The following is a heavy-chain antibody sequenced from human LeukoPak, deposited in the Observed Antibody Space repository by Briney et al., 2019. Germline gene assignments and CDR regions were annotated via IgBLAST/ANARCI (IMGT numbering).Heavy chain of an antibody. J-gene: IGHJ6*03. CDR3: ARDYGEPPYYYYYYMDV. CDR2: IYYSGST. V-gene: IGHV4-59*01. D-gene: IGHD4-17*01. CDR1: GGSISSYY. Sequence: SETLSLTCTVSGGSISSYYWSWIRQPPGRGLEWIGYIYYSGSTNYNPSLKSRVTIPVDTSKNQFSLKLSSVTAADTAVYYCARDYGEPPYYYYYYMDVWGKGTTVTISS.